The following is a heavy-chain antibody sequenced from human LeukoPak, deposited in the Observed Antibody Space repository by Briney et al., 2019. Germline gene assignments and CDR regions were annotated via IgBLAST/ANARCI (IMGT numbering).Heavy chain of an antibody. Sequence: SVKVSCKASGGTFSSYAISWVRQAPGQGLEWMGGIIPIFGTANYAQKFQGRVTITADESTSTTYMELSSLRSEDTAVYYCARWIQLWLGDWGQGTLVTVSS. D-gene: IGHD5-18*01. V-gene: IGHV1-69*13. CDR2: IIPIFGTA. CDR3: ARWIQLWLGD. CDR1: GGTFSSYA. J-gene: IGHJ4*02.